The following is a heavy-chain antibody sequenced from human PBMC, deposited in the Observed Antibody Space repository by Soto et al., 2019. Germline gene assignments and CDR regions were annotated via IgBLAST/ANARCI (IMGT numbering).Heavy chain of an antibody. Sequence: ASVKVSCKASGYTFTGYYMHWVRQAPGQGLEWMGWINPNSGGTNYAQKFQGRVTMTRDTSISTAYMELSRLRSDDTAVYYCAREMVGVAGDDSKWCDPWGQGTLVTVSS. J-gene: IGHJ5*02. D-gene: IGHD6-19*01. CDR1: GYTFTGYY. CDR2: INPNSGGT. CDR3: AREMVGVAGDDSKWCDP. V-gene: IGHV1-2*02.